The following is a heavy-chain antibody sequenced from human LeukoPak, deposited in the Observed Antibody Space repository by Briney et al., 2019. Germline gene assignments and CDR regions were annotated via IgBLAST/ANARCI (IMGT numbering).Heavy chain of an antibody. CDR3: ARVPKIVATIQYYFDY. Sequence: PGGSLRLSCAASRFTLSSYSMSWVRQAPGKGLEWVSVIYSGGNTYYADSVKGRFTISRDNSKNTLYLQMNSLRAEDTAVYYCARVPKIVATIQYYFDYWGQGTLVTVSS. V-gene: IGHV3-53*01. J-gene: IGHJ4*02. D-gene: IGHD5-12*01. CDR1: RFTLSSYS. CDR2: IYSGGNT.